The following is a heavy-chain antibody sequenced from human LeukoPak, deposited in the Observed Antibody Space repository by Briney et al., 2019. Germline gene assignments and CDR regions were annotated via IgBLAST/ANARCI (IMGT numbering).Heavy chain of an antibody. J-gene: IGHJ4*02. V-gene: IGHV3-23*01. CDR2: ISGSGGST. D-gene: IGHD3-22*01. Sequence: QAGGSLRLSCAASGFTFSSYAMSWVRQAPGKGLEWVSAISGSGGSTYYADSVKGRFTISRDNSKNTLYLQMNSLRAEDTAVYYCAKGYDSSGYYYVDYWGQGTLVTVSS. CDR3: AKGYDSSGYYYVDY. CDR1: GFTFSSYA.